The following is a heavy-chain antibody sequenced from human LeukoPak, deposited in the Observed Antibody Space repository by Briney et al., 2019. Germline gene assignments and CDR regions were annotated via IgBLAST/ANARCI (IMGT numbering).Heavy chain of an antibody. D-gene: IGHD1-26*01. CDR2: ISHSGTT. CDR1: GGSISTTNW. CDR3: ARGAPVGTTPYFDF. Sequence: SETLSLTCAVSGGSISTTNWWSRVRQAPAKGLEWIGDISHSGTTKYNPSLRGRVTISIDKSKDLFSLKLNSVTAADTAMYYCARGAPVGTTPYFDFWGQGTLVTVSS. J-gene: IGHJ4*02. V-gene: IGHV4-4*02.